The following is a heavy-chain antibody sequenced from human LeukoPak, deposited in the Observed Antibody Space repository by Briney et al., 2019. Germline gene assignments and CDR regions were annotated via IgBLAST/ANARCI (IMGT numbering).Heavy chain of an antibody. V-gene: IGHV4-4*07. CDR3: AFIEMATIDDAFDI. D-gene: IGHD5-24*01. CDR2: IYTSGST. Sequence: SETLSLTCTVSGGSISSYYWSWIRQPAGKGLEWIGRIYTSGSTNYNPSLKSRVTISVDTSKNQFSLKLSSVTAADTAVYYCAFIEMATIDDAFDIWGQGTMVTVSS. J-gene: IGHJ3*02. CDR1: GGSISSYY.